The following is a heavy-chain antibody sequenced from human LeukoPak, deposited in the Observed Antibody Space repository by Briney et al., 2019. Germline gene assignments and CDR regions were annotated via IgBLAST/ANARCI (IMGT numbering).Heavy chain of an antibody. CDR2: ISHSGNT. V-gene: IGHV4/OR15-8*02. D-gene: IGHD1-20*01. CDR3: ASRWVLTGEPC. J-gene: IGHJ4*02. CDR1: GDSISSNNW. Sequence: SSATQSLTCAVSGDSISSNNWWTWVRQPPGKGLEWIGEISHSGNTKYNPSLKTRVTISIDESNNHFSLKLTSVTAADTAVYYCASRWVLTGEPCWGQGTLVTVSS.